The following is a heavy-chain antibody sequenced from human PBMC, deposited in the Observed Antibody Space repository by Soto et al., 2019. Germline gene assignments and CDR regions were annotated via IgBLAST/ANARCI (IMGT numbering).Heavy chain of an antibody. CDR1: GGSFSAYC. CDR2: INHSGGT. D-gene: IGHD3-22*01. J-gene: IGHJ4*02. Sequence: PSETLSLTCAVYGGSFSAYCWSWIRQPPGKGLEWIGEINHSGGTSYNPSLKSRVTISVDTSKSQFSLKLTSVTAADRAVYYCARRSVDTVDSSGFYEYWGPLTPVTVS. CDR3: ARRSVDTVDSSGFYEY. V-gene: IGHV4-34*01.